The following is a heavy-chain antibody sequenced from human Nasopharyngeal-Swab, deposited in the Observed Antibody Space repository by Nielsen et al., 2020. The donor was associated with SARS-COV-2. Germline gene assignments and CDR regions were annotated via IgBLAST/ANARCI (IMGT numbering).Heavy chain of an antibody. V-gene: IGHV3-23*01. D-gene: IGHD2-2*02. Sequence: GGSLRLSCAASGFTFSSYAMSWVRQAPGKGLEWVSAISGSGGSTYYADSVKGRFTISRDNSMNTLYLQMNSLRAEDTAVYYCAKCPYCSSTSCYTCYYYGMDVWGQGTTVTVSS. CDR3: AKCPYCSSTSCYTCYYYGMDV. CDR2: ISGSGGST. J-gene: IGHJ6*02. CDR1: GFTFSSYA.